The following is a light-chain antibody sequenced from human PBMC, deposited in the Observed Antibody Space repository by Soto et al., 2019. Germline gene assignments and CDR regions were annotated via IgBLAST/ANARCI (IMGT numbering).Light chain of an antibody. Sequence: EVVLTKSPGTLSLSPGERATLSCRASQSVSSSYLAWYQQKPGQAPRLLIYGASSRATGIPDRFSGSGSGTDFTLTISSLEPEDFAVYYCQQYGSSPWTFGQGTK. CDR2: GAS. CDR1: QSVSSSY. V-gene: IGKV3-20*01. CDR3: QQYGSSPWT. J-gene: IGKJ1*01.